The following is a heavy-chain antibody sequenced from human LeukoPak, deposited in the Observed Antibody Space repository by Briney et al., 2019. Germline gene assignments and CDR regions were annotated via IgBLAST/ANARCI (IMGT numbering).Heavy chain of an antibody. Sequence: GASVKVSCKASGYTFTSYYMHWVRQALEQGFGWRGIINPSGGSTSYAQKFQGRVTMTRDTSTSTVYMELSSLRSEDTAVYYCARGGLWFGESPFDPWGQGTLVTVSS. CDR1: GYTFTSYY. CDR3: ARGGLWFGESPFDP. D-gene: IGHD3-10*01. J-gene: IGHJ5*02. V-gene: IGHV1-46*01. CDR2: INPSGGST.